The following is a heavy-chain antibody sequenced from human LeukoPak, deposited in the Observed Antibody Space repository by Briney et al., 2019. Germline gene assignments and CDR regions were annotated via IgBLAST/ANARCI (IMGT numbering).Heavy chain of an antibody. Sequence: PGGSLRLSCAASGFSFNYYAMMWVRQAPGKALEWVSSIGDSGDNTYYAHSAKGRFTISRDNSMSTLYLQLSSLRAEDTAVYYCAKDGTVVVITFDSWGQGTPVTVSS. D-gene: IGHD3-22*01. V-gene: IGHV3-23*01. CDR2: IGDSGDNT. CDR3: AKDGTVVVITFDS. CDR1: GFSFNYYA. J-gene: IGHJ4*02.